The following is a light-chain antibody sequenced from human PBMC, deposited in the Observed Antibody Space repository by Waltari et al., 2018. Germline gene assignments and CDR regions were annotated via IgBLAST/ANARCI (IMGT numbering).Light chain of an antibody. J-gene: IGLJ3*02. Sequence: SSELPQDPAVSVALGQTIRFTCQGDTLPTSYASWYQVKPGQAPVLVMYGKDKRPSGIPDRISGYSSGTTSTLTITGAQAEDEADYYCSSRNGRANEVVFAGGTKVTVL. CDR3: SSRNGRANEVV. CDR1: TLPTSY. V-gene: IGLV3-19*01. CDR2: GKD.